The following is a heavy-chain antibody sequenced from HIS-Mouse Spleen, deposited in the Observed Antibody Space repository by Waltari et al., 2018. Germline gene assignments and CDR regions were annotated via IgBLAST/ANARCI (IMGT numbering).Heavy chain of an antibody. D-gene: IGHD6-25*01. CDR3: ARNRAATGWFDP. J-gene: IGHJ5*02. CDR1: GYTFPGYY. Sequence: QLQLVQSGAEVTKPGASVKVSFKASGYTFPGYYIHWVRQAPGQGLEWMGWINPNSGGTNYAQKFQGRVTMTRDTSISTAYMELSRLRSDDTAVYYCARNRAATGWFDPWGQGTLVTVSS. V-gene: IGHV1-2*02. CDR2: INPNSGGT.